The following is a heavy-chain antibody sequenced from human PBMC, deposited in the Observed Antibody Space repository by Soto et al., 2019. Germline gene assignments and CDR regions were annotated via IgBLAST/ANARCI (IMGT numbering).Heavy chain of an antibody. V-gene: IGHV3-30*04. CDR2: VSFDGNRQ. CDR1: GFTFSSFA. J-gene: IGHJ3*02. D-gene: IGHD3-10*01. Sequence: GGSLRLSCAASGFTFSSFAMHWVRQPPGKGLEWVAVVSFDGNRQYFSDSVKGRFTVSRDNSKNTLYLQMNSLRAEDTAVYYCARRVNYGSGSPGVDAFDIWGQGTMVTVSS. CDR3: ARRVNYGSGSPGVDAFDI.